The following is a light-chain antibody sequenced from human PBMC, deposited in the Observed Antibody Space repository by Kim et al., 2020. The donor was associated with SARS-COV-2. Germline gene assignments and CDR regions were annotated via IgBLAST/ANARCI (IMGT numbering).Light chain of an antibody. CDR1: SSDIGRYNY. CDR3: NSYTTASTWV. J-gene: IGLJ3*02. V-gene: IGLV2-14*03. CDR2: DVD. Sequence: GQSITISGTGTSSDIGRYNYVSWFQQPPGKAPQLMIYDVDKRPSGVSSRFSGSKSGNTASLTISGLQAEDEADYYCNSYTTASTWVFGGGSRLTVL.